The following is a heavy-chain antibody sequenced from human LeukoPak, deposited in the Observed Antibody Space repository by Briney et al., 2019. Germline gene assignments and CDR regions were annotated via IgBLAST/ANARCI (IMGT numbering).Heavy chain of an antibody. Sequence: GGSLRLSCVGSGFTFSRYWMTWVRQAPGKGLEWVANIKQDGSKKSYVDSVKGRFTISRDNAKNSLYLQMNSLRAEDTAIYYCTRVGYIDEGIDYWGQGTLVTVSS. J-gene: IGHJ4*02. V-gene: IGHV3-7*04. CDR2: IKQDGSKK. D-gene: IGHD5-24*01. CDR3: TRVGYIDEGIDY. CDR1: GFTFSRYW.